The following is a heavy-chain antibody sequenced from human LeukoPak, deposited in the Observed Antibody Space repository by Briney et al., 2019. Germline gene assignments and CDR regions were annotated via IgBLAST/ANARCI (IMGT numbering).Heavy chain of an antibody. V-gene: IGHV3-48*04. Sequence: PGGSLRLSCAASGFTFSSYSMNWVRQAPGKGLEWVSYISSSSSTIYYADSVKGRFTISRDNAKNSLYLQMNSLRAEDTAVYYCARREGYYFDYWGQGTLVTVSS. CDR2: ISSSSSTI. CDR1: GFTFSSYS. D-gene: IGHD1-26*01. J-gene: IGHJ4*02. CDR3: ARREGYYFDY.